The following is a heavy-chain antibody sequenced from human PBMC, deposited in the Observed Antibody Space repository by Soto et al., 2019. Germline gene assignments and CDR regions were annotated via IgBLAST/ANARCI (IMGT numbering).Heavy chain of an antibody. CDR2: IIPVSGTS. J-gene: IGHJ4*02. D-gene: IGHD6-19*01. CDR1: GGTFSKYA. Sequence: SVKVSFKASGGTFSKYAITWVRQAPGQGLEWMGGIIPVSGTSNSAQKFQGRVTITADKSTTTAYMELSSLRSEDTAVYYCATMAVAGPYYFDYWGQGTLVTVSS. V-gene: IGHV1-69*06. CDR3: ATMAVAGPYYFDY.